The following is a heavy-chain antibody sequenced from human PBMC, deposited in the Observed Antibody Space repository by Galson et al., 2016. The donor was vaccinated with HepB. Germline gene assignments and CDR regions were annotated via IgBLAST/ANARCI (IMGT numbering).Heavy chain of an antibody. D-gene: IGHD3-10*01. CDR2: INWSGDST. V-gene: IGHV3-20*01. Sequence: SLRLSCAVSGFTFDDYGMTWVRQAPGKGLEWVSGINWSGDSTAYVDSVKGRFTMYRDDARNSLYLQMSSLRVEDTALYQCARGLVGSGMDVWGQGTTVTVSS. CDR1: GFTFDDYG. J-gene: IGHJ6*02. CDR3: ARGLVGSGMDV.